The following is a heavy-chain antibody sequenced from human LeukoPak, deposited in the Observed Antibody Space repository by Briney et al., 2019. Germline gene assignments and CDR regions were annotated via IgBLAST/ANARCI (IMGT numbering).Heavy chain of an antibody. V-gene: IGHV3-23*01. J-gene: IGHJ4*02. D-gene: IGHD3-22*01. CDR1: GFTFSSVA. CDR2: LSSGGGSS. Sequence: GGSLRLSCEASGFTFSSVAMSWVRQAPGRGLEWVSTLSSGGGSSYYADSVKGRFTISRDNSKNTLSLQMDSLRAGDTAIYYCAKDLRPHTTMMWNSDSWGQGTLVAVSS. CDR3: AKDLRPHTTMMWNSDS.